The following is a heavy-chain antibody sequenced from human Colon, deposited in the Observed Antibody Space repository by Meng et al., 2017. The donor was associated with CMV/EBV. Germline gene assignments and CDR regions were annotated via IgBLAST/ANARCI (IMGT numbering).Heavy chain of an antibody. Sequence: QGQLQESGSGLVKPSETLSLTCTVSGDSISNYYWSWIRQSPGKGLEWIGYIYSSGSTNYNPSLKSRVTISIDTSKNQFSLKLTSVTAADTAVYYCAKGRARNDYWFDPWGQGTVVTVSS. CDR1: GDSISNYY. D-gene: IGHD4/OR15-4a*01. CDR2: IYSSGST. V-gene: IGHV4-59*01. J-gene: IGHJ5*02. CDR3: AKGRARNDYWFDP.